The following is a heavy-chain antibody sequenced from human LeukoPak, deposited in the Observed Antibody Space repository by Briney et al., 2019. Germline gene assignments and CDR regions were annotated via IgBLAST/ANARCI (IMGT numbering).Heavy chain of an antibody. CDR1: KFTFSSYE. Sequence: GGSLRLSCTASKFTFSSYEMNWVRQAPGKGLEWVSYTSDSGSLIYYADSVKGRFTISRDNAKNSLFLQMNSLRAEDTAVYYCAKEIYGDSTGGRFQQWGQGTLVTVSS. V-gene: IGHV3-48*03. CDR2: TSDSGSLI. CDR3: AKEIYGDSTGGRFQQ. D-gene: IGHD4-17*01. J-gene: IGHJ1*01.